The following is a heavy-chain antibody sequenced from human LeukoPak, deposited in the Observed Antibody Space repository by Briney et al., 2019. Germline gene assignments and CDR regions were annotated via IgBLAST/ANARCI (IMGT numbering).Heavy chain of an antibody. CDR1: GFTFSNYE. CDR3: ARVRSGYSHENYFDY. J-gene: IGHJ4*02. CDR2: ISGSCSTI. D-gene: IGHD5-18*01. Sequence: GGSLRLSCAASGFTFSNYEMNWVRQAPGKGLEWVSYISGSCSTIYYADSVKGRFTISRDNATDSLYLQMNSLRAEDTAVYYCARVRSGYSHENYFDYWGQGTLVTVSS. V-gene: IGHV3-48*03.